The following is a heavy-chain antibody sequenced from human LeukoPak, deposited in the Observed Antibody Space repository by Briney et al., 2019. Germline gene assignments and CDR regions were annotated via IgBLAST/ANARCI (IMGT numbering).Heavy chain of an antibody. D-gene: IGHD3-9*01. J-gene: IGHJ5*02. V-gene: IGHV4-59*08. CDR2: INHSGST. CDR3: ARHLYYDILTGYGGFDP. CDR1: GGSMSPYH. Sequence: PSETLSLTCTVSGGSMSPYHWGWIRQPPGKGLEWIGEINHSGSTNYNPSLKSRVTISVDTSKNQFSLKLSSVTAADTAVYYCARHLYYDILTGYGGFDPWGQGTLVTVSS.